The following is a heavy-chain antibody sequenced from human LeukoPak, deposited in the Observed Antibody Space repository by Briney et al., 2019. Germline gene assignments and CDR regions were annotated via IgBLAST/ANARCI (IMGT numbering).Heavy chain of an antibody. V-gene: IGHV4-34*01. J-gene: IGHJ4*02. Sequence: SETLSLTCAVYGGSFSGYYWSWIRQPPGKGLEWIGEINHSGSTNYNPSLKSRVTVSVDTSKNQFSLKLSSVTAADTAVYYCARSGYSYGLDHWGQGTLVTVSS. CDR3: ARSGYSYGLDH. D-gene: IGHD5-18*01. CDR2: INHSGST. CDR1: GGSFSGYY.